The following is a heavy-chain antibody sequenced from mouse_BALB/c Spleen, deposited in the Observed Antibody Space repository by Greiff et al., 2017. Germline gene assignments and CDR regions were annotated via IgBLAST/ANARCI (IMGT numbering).Heavy chain of an antibody. J-gene: IGHJ3*01. D-gene: IGHD2-4*01. CDR2: IDPANGNT. Sequence: DVQLQESGAELVKPGASVKLSCTASGFNIKDTYMHWVKQRPEQGLEWIGRIDPANGNTKYDPKFQGKATITADTSSNTAYLQLSSLTSEDTAVYYCATMITTFAYWGQGTLVTVSA. CDR1: GFNIKDTY. CDR3: ATMITTFAY. V-gene: IGHV14-3*02.